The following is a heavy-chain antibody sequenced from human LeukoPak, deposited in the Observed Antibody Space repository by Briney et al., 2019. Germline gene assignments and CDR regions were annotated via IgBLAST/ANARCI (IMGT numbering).Heavy chain of an antibody. CDR3: AKEGRGNAVDY. V-gene: IGHV3-23*01. Sequence: GGSLRLSCAASGFTFSSYGMSWVRQAPGKGLEWVGSISDSSGGTYYADSVKGRFTISRDNSKDTLYLQMNSLRAEDTAVYYCAKEGRGNAVDYWGQGTLVTVSS. D-gene: IGHD1-1*01. CDR1: GFTFSSYG. J-gene: IGHJ4*02. CDR2: ISDSSGGT.